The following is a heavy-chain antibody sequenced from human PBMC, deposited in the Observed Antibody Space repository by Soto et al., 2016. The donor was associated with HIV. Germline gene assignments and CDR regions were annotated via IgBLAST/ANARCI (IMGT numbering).Heavy chain of an antibody. D-gene: IGHD3-10*01. V-gene: IGHV3-30*04. CDR2: ISDDASDK. CDR3: VRGSVGELLVGARETT. Sequence: VQVVESGGGVVQPGGSLRLSCAASGFMFRIYAFRWVRQAPGKGLEWVAVISDDASDKYYSDSVKGRFTISRDNSKNTLYLQMNNIRAEDTATYYCVRGSVGELLVGARETTWGQGTLVTVSS. J-gene: IGHJ4*02. CDR1: GFMFRIYA.